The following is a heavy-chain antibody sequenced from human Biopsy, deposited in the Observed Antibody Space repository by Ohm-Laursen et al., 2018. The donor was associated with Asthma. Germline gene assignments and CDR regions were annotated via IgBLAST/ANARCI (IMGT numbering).Heavy chain of an antibody. D-gene: IGHD3-10*01. CDR2: ISVYNGNT. J-gene: IGHJ6*02. CDR1: GYTFTSYD. Sequence: GASVKVSCKASGYTFTSYDITWVRQAPGQGLEWMGWISVYNGNTKVAQKLQDRVTIITDTSTSTAYMELRSLRSDDTAVYFCARAVDYSHYYGIDVWGQGTTVTVS. CDR3: ARAVDYSHYYGIDV. V-gene: IGHV1-18*01.